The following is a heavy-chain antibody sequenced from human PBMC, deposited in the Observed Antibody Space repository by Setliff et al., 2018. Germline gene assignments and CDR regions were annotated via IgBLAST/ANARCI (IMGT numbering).Heavy chain of an antibody. D-gene: IGHD2-15*01. CDR2: IIPILGIA. V-gene: IGHV1-69*10. Sequence: SVKVSCKASGDSFSNYAISWVRQAPGQGLEWMGGIIPILGIANYAQKFQGRVTITTDESTSTAYLELSSLRSEDTAVYYCARVRDCSGGICHRGFHHYMDVWGKGTTVTVSS. J-gene: IGHJ6*03. CDR1: GDSFSNYA. CDR3: ARVRDCSGGICHRGFHHYMDV.